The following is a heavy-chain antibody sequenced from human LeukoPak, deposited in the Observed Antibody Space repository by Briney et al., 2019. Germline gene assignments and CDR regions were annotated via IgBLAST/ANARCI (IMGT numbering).Heavy chain of an antibody. Sequence: GESLKISCKGSGYSFTSNWIGWVRQMPGKGLEWMGLIYPDDFDTTYSPSFQGQVSISADKSISTAYLQWSSLKASDTAVYYCVRRASYYDGLDYWGQGTLVTVSS. CDR2: IYPDDFDT. CDR3: VRRASYYDGLDY. V-gene: IGHV5-51*01. J-gene: IGHJ4*02. D-gene: IGHD3-22*01. CDR1: GYSFTSNW.